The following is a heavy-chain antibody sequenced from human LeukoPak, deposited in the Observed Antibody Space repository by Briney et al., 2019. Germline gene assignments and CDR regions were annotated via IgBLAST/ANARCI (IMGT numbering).Heavy chain of an antibody. D-gene: IGHD3-10*01. V-gene: IGHV3-15*01. CDR1: GFTFSNAW. CDR2: IKSKTDGGTT. Sequence: PGKSLRLPCAASGFTFSNAWMSWVRQAPGKGLEWVGRIKSKTDGGTTDYAAPVKGRFTISRDDSKNTLYLQMNSLKTEDTAVYYCTTDYSRYYGSGSYFYWGQGTLVTVSS. CDR3: TTDYSRYYGSGSYFY. J-gene: IGHJ4*02.